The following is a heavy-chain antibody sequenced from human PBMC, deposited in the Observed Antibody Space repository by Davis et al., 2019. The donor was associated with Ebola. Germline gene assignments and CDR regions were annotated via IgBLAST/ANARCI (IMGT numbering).Heavy chain of an antibody. J-gene: IGHJ4*02. D-gene: IGHD3-16*01. CDR2: IYYSGST. CDR1: GGSVSSGSYY. V-gene: IGHV4-61*01. Sequence: SETLSLTCTVSGGSVSSGSYYWSWIRQPPGKGLEWIGYIYYSGSTNYTPSLKSRVTISVDTSKNQFSLKLSSVTAADTAVYYCARELGTYYDRGEWGRGTLVTVSS. CDR3: ARELGTYYDRGE.